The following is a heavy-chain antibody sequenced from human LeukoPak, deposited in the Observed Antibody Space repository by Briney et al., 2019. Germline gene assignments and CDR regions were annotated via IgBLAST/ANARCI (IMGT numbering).Heavy chain of an antibody. V-gene: IGHV1-69*04. D-gene: IGHD4-17*01. CDR1: GGTFSSYA. Sequence: SVKVSCKASGGTFSSYAIIWVRQAPGQGLEWMGRIIPILGIANYAQKFQGGVTITADKSTSTAYMELSSLRSEDTAVYYCARLQTLTTVTNAFDIWGQGTMVTVSS. J-gene: IGHJ3*02. CDR2: IIPILGIA. CDR3: ARLQTLTTVTNAFDI.